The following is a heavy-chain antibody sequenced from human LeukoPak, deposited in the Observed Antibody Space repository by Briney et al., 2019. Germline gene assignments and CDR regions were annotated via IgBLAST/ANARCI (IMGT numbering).Heavy chain of an antibody. J-gene: IGHJ5*02. D-gene: IGHD1-20*01. CDR2: ISYDGSNQ. CDR3: ARGTYNWNLRWFDP. CDR1: GFTFSSYA. V-gene: IGHV3-30-3*01. Sequence: HSGGSLRLSCAASGFTFSSYAMPWVRQAPGKGLEWVAVISYDGSNQYYADSVKGRFTISRDNSKNTLYLQMNSLRAEDTAVYYCARGTYNWNLRWFDPWGQGTLVTVSS.